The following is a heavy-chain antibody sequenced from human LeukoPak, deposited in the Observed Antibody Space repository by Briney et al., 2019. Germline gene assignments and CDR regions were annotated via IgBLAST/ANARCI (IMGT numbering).Heavy chain of an antibody. CDR1: GFTFSSTS. Sequence: GGSLRLSCAASGFTFSSTSISWVRQPPGKGLEGVAVTLGRGDGTYYADSVKGRFTISRDNSNNALYLQMNSLRAEDTAVYYCAKLTTSWGQGTLVTVSS. V-gene: IGHV3-23*01. CDR2: TLGRGDGT. D-gene: IGHD4-11*01. CDR3: AKLTTS. J-gene: IGHJ4*02.